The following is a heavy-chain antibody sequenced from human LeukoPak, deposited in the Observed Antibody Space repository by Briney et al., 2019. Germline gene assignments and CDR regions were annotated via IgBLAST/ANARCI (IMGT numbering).Heavy chain of an antibody. V-gene: IGHV3-30-3*01. CDR3: ARGGVVVAFYSFDY. CDR1: GFTFSSYA. J-gene: IGHJ4*02. CDR2: ISYDGSNK. Sequence: PGGSLRLSCAASGFTFSSYAMHWVRQAPGKGLEWVAVISYDGSNKYYADSVKGRFTISRDNSKDTLYLQMNSLRAEDTAVYYCARGGVVVAFYSFDYWGQGTLVTVSS. D-gene: IGHD2-21*01.